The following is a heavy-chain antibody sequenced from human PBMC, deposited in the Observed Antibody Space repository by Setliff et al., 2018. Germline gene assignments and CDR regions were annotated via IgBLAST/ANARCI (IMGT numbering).Heavy chain of an antibody. V-gene: IGHV5-51*01. D-gene: IGHD3-22*01. Sequence: GESLKISCKASGYNFLDYWIGWVRQMPGKGLEWMGIIYPDDSDTRYSPSVQGPFTISADKSISTTYLQWSSLKASDTAFYYCARRRRFDSGGPRSPWYFDLWGRGTLVTVSS. CDR1: GYNFLDYW. CDR2: IYPDDSDT. J-gene: IGHJ2*01. CDR3: ARRRRFDSGGPRSPWYFDL.